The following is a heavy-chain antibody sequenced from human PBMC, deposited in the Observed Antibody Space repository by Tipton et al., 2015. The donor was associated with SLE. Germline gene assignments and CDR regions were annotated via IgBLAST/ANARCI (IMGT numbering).Heavy chain of an antibody. J-gene: IGHJ4*02. CDR3: ARGRYDCSGSDY. CDR2: IYTSGST. D-gene: IGHD3-22*01. V-gene: IGHV4-61*02. CDR1: GGSISSGSYY. Sequence: TLSLTCTVSGGSISSGSYYWSWIRQPAGKGLEWIGRIYTSGSTNYNPSLKSRVTISVDTSKNQFSLKLSSVTAADTAVYYCARGRYDCSGSDYWGQGTLVTVSS.